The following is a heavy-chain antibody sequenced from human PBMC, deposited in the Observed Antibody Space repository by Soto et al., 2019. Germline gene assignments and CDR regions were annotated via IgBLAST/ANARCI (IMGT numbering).Heavy chain of an antibody. CDR3: ASVRWFGELFPWWFDP. CDR1: GGSISSGGYY. Sequence: SETLSLTCTVSGGSISSGGYYWSWIRQHPGKGLEWIGYIYYSGSTYYNPSLKCRVTISVDTSKNQFSLKLSSVTAADTAVYYCASVRWFGELFPWWFDPWGQGTRVTVSS. D-gene: IGHD3-10*01. J-gene: IGHJ5*02. V-gene: IGHV4-31*03. CDR2: IYYSGST.